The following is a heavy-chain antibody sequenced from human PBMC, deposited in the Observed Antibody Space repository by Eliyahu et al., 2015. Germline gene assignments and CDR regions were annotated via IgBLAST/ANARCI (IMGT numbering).Heavy chain of an antibody. D-gene: IGHD3-9*01. CDR3: AGDVRYFDWLDLGNWFDP. V-gene: IGHV1-18*01. J-gene: IGHJ5*02. CDR2: ISAYNGNT. Sequence: QVQLVQSGAEVKKPGASVKVSCKASGYTFTSYGISWVRQAPGQGLEWMGWISAYNGNTNYAQKLQGRVTMTTDTSTSTAYMELRSLRSDDTAVYYCAGDVRYFDWLDLGNWFDPWGQGTLVTVSS. CDR1: GYTFTSYG.